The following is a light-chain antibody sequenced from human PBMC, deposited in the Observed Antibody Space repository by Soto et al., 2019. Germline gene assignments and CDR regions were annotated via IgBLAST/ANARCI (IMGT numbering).Light chain of an antibody. CDR3: QNYKSALRIT. CDR1: QGITNY. CDR2: AVS. Sequence: DIQLTQSPSSLSASVGDRVTITCRASQGITNYLAWYQRKPGKVPKLLIYAVSTLQSGVPSRFSGSGSGTDFTLTISSLQPEDVATYYCQNYKSALRITFGQGTRLEIK. V-gene: IGKV1-27*01. J-gene: IGKJ5*01.